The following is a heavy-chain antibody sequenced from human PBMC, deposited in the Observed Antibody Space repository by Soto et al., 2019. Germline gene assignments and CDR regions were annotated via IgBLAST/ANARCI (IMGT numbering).Heavy chain of an antibody. J-gene: IGHJ5*02. Sequence: ASVKVSCKASGYTFTSYGITWVRQATGRGLEWMGWMNPNSGNTGYAQKFQGRVTMTRNTSISTSYMELSSLRSEDTAVYYCARGALRYFDRSSPGSENWFDPSGQGTLVTVSS. CDR3: ARGALRYFDRSSPGSENWFDP. CDR2: MNPNSGNT. CDR1: GYTFTSYG. D-gene: IGHD3-9*01. V-gene: IGHV1-8*01.